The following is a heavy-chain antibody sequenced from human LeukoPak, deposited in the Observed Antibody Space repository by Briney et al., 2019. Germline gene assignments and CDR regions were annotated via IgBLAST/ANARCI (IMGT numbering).Heavy chain of an antibody. CDR1: GFTFSSSA. Sequence: PGGSLRLSCAASGFTFSSSAMSWVRQAPGKGLEWVSAISSGGATIYYTDSVKGRFTISRDNSKNTLYLQMNTLRAEDTALYYCAKGRQGFDPWGQGTLVTVSS. CDR2: ISSGGATI. V-gene: IGHV3-23*01. J-gene: IGHJ5*02. CDR3: AKGRQGFDP.